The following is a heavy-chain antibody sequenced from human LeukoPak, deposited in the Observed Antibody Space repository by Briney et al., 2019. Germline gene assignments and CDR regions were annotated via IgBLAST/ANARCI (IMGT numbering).Heavy chain of an antibody. CDR2: IYYSGST. J-gene: IGHJ3*02. CDR3: ARLMYSSSWWDDAFDI. CDR1: GGSLSSSSYY. V-gene: IGHV4-39*01. Sequence: SETLSLTCTVSGGSLSSSSYYWGWIRQPPGKGLEWIGSIYYSGSTYYNPSLKSRVTISVETAKNQFSLKLSSVTAADTAVYYCARLMYSSSWWDDAFDIWGQGTMVTVSS. D-gene: IGHD6-13*01.